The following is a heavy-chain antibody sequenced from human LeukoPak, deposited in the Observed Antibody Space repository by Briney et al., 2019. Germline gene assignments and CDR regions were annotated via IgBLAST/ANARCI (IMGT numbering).Heavy chain of an antibody. J-gene: IGHJ5*02. Sequence: SETLSLTCAVSGGSISSSNWWSWVRQPPGKGLEWIGEIYHSGSTNYNPSLKSRATISVDKSKNQFSLKLSSVTAADTAVYYCARQGRGGAMTNWFDPWGQGTLVTVSS. V-gene: IGHV4-4*02. D-gene: IGHD1-26*01. CDR1: GGSISSSNW. CDR3: ARQGRGGAMTNWFDP. CDR2: IYHSGST.